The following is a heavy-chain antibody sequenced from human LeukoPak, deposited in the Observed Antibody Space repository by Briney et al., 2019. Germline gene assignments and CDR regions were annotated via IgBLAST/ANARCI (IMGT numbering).Heavy chain of an antibody. V-gene: IGHV4-34*01. J-gene: IGHJ5*02. D-gene: IGHD3-3*01. CDR3: ARGGFYYDFWSGYYTSHGWFGP. CDR2: INHSGST. CDR1: GGSFSGYY. Sequence: KPSETLSLTCAVYGGSFSGYYWSWIRQPPGKGLEWIGEINHSGSTNYNPSLKSRVTISVDTSKNQFSLKLSSVTAADTAVYYCARGGFYYDFWSGYYTSHGWFGPWGQGTLVTVSS.